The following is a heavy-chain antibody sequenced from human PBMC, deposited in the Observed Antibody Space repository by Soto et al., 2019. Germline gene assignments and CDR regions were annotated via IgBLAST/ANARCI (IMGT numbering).Heavy chain of an antibody. CDR3: ARGSHKLHSYDSSGFYHYVDY. CDR1: GGSFSDYS. Sequence: PSETLSLTCAAYGGSFSDYSWTWIRQPPRKGLEWIGEINDSGSTNYTPSLERRVTISRDTSKNRFSLKLSSVTAADTAVYYCARGSHKLHSYDSSGFYHYVDYWGQGSLVTAPQ. CDR2: INDSGST. D-gene: IGHD3-22*01. V-gene: IGHV4-34*01. J-gene: IGHJ4*02.